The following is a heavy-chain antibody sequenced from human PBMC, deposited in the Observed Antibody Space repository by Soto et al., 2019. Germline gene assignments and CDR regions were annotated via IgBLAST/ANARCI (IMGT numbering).Heavy chain of an antibody. J-gene: IGHJ5*02. Sequence: EVQLVESGGGLVQPGRSLRLSCAASGFTFDDYAMHWVRQAPGKGLEWVSGISWNSGSIGYADSVKGRFTISRDNAKNSLYLQMNSLRAEDTALYYCAKVSPGGGYSGGGGFDPWGQGTLVTVSS. CDR1: GFTFDDYA. D-gene: IGHD5-12*01. V-gene: IGHV3-9*01. CDR3: AKVSPGGGYSGGGGFDP. CDR2: ISWNSGSI.